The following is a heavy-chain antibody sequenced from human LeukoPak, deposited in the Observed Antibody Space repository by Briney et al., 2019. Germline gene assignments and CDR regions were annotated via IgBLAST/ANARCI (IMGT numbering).Heavy chain of an antibody. J-gene: IGHJ4*02. CDR1: GFTFSSYS. Sequence: GGSLRLSCAASGFTFSSYSMNWVRQAPGKGLEWVSYISSSSSTIYYADSVKGRFTISRDNAKNSLYLQMNSLRAEDTAVYYCARDYEQLADYWGQGTLVTVSS. CDR3: ARDYEQLADY. V-gene: IGHV3-48*01. CDR2: ISSSSSTI. D-gene: IGHD6-13*01.